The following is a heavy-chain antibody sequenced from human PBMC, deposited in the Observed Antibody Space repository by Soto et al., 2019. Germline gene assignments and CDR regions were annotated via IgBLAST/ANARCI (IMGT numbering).Heavy chain of an antibody. CDR2: INQDGSEK. J-gene: IGHJ4*02. D-gene: IGHD3-3*01. Sequence: EVQLVESGGDLVQPGGSLRLSCAASGFTFSSFWITWVRQAPGKGLEWVANINQDGSEKHYVDSVKGRFTLSRDNAENSVYLQMNSLRADDTAVYYCARDFGVQELDYWGQVTLVTVSA. V-gene: IGHV3-7*01. CDR1: GFTFSSFW. CDR3: ARDFGVQELDY.